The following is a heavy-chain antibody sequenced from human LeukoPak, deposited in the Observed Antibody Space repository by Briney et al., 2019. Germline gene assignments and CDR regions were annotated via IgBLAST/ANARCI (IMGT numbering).Heavy chain of an antibody. Sequence: GGSLRLSCAASGFTFSNYAMSWVRQAPGKGLEWVAVISYDGSNKYYADSVKGRFTISRDNSKNTPYLQMNSLRAEDTAVYYCAKDPSAAGFNWFDPWGQGTLVTVSS. CDR1: GFTFSNYA. V-gene: IGHV3-30*18. D-gene: IGHD6-13*01. J-gene: IGHJ5*02. CDR3: AKDPSAAGFNWFDP. CDR2: ISYDGSNK.